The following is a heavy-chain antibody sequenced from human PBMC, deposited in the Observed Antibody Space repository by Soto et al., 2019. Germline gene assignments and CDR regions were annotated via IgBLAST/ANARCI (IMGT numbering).Heavy chain of an antibody. Sequence: PGGSLRLSCSASGFSFRTYDMDWVRQAPGKAPEWIAHISTTSFTIYYADSVKGRFTISRDNARNSLYLEMKSLRDEDTAVYYCARDRCFDGSCYSASDSWGQGIMVTVSS. CDR1: GFSFRTYD. CDR2: ISTTSFTI. V-gene: IGHV3-48*02. J-gene: IGHJ5*01. CDR3: ARDRCFDGSCYSASDS. D-gene: IGHD2-15*01.